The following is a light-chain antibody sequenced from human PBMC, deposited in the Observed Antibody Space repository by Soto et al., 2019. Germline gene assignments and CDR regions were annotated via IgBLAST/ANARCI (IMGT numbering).Light chain of an antibody. CDR3: QQHNSYSPT. CDR2: DAS. V-gene: IGKV1-5*01. CDR1: QTISSW. J-gene: IGKJ1*01. Sequence: DIQMTQSPSTLSGSVGDRVTITCRASQTISSWLAWYQQKPGKAPKLLIYDASTLESGVPSRFSGSGSGTEFILTISSLQPDDFATYYCQQHNSYSPTFGQGTKVDIK.